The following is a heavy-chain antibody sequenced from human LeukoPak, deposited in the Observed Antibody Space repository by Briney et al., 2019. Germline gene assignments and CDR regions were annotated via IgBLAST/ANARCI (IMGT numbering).Heavy chain of an antibody. CDR3: ARVISDCANFNCFKGYFDY. Sequence: GASVKVSCKASGYTFTNYAIHWVRQAPGQSLEWMGWINAGNGNTKYSQKFQARATITRDTSANTAYMELSSLGSEDTTIYYCARVISDCANFNCFKGYFDYWGQGTPVTVSS. CDR2: INAGNGNT. D-gene: IGHD5/OR15-5a*01. V-gene: IGHV1-3*01. CDR1: GYTFTNYA. J-gene: IGHJ4*01.